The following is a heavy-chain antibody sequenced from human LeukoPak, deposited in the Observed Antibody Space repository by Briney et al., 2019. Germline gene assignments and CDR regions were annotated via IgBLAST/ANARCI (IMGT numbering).Heavy chain of an antibody. CDR1: GYTFTSYG. V-gene: IGHV1-18*01. Sequence: ASVKVSCKASGYTFTSYGISWVRQAPGQGLEWMGWISAYNGNTNYAQKLQGRVTMTTDTSTSTAYMELRSLRSDDTAAYYCARTRRITMVRGVIRNWFDPWGQGTLVTVSS. CDR3: ARTRRITMVRGVIRNWFDP. J-gene: IGHJ5*02. D-gene: IGHD3-10*01. CDR2: ISAYNGNT.